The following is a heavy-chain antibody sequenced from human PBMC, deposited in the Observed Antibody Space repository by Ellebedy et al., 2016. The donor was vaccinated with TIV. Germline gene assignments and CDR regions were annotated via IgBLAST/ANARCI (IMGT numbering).Heavy chain of an antibody. D-gene: IGHD4-23*01. CDR3: ARTAHDYGGNSDTKIDAFDI. CDR2: ISSSSRYI. Sequence: GESLKISXAASGFTFSGYSMNWVRQAPGKGLEWVSSISSSSRYIYYADSVKGRFTISRDNAKNSLYLQMNSLRAEDTAVYYCARTAHDYGGNSDTKIDAFDIWGQGTMVTVSS. CDR1: GFTFSGYS. J-gene: IGHJ3*02. V-gene: IGHV3-21*01.